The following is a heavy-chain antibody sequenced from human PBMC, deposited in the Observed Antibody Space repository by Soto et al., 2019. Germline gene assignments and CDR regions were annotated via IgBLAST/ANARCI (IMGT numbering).Heavy chain of an antibody. J-gene: IGHJ4*01. V-gene: IGHV3-7*01. D-gene: IGHD2-21*01. Sequence: EVQLVDSGGDLVQPGESLRLSCAASGFPFSSNWMSWVRQAPGKGQEWVANIKPDGSEKDYVESVKGRFTIPRDNAKASPYMQMNHLRAEDTGLYVCVRYRYSVNDWGHGTLVTVSS. CDR2: IKPDGSEK. CDR1: GFPFSSNW. CDR3: VRYRYSVND.